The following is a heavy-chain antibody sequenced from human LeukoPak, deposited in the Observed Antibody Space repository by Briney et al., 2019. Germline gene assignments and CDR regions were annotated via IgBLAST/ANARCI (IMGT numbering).Heavy chain of an antibody. CDR1: GFTFSSYG. D-gene: IGHD3-10*01. Sequence: SGGSLRLSCAASGFTFSSYGMHWVGQAPGKGLDWVAYIRNDASNTYYADSVKGRFSISRDNSKNTVYLQMNSLIPEDTAVYYCAKRAGSAWSAGAWGQGTLVTVSS. J-gene: IGHJ5*02. V-gene: IGHV3-30*02. CDR2: IRNDASNT. CDR3: AKRAGSAWSAGA.